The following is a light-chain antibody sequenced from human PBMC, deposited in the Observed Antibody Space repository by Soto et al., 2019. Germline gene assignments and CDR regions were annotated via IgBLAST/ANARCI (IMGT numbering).Light chain of an antibody. J-gene: IGKJ1*01. CDR2: DAS. Sequence: EIVMTQSPATLSVSPGERATLSCRASQSVSTNLAWYQQRPGQAPRLLMYDASNRASGVPARSSGSWSRKDFILTISSLEPEYAAVYYCQQRSNWWTFGQGTKVDIK. CDR3: QQRSNWWT. CDR1: QSVSTN. V-gene: IGKV3-11*01.